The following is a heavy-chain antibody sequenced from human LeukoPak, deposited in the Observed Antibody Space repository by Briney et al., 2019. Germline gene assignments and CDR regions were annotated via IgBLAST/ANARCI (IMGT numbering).Heavy chain of an antibody. CDR2: IWSDGNNK. CDR3: AKDPGASVPGFYMDV. J-gene: IGHJ6*03. Sequence: PGGSLRLSCVASGFSFRNYGMHWVRQATGKGLEWVSFIWSDGNNKMYGDSVKGRFTISRDNSNNMLYLQMDSLRPKDTGVYYCAKDPGASVPGFYMDVWGKGTTVIVSS. D-gene: IGHD2-8*02. V-gene: IGHV3-30*02. CDR1: GFSFRNYG.